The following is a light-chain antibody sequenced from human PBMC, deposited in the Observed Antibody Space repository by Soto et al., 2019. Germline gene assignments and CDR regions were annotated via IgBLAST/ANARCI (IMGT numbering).Light chain of an antibody. CDR1: QSLLHSNGYNC. CDR3: MQALQAPYT. Sequence: DMVMTQSPLSLPVTPGEPASISCRSSQSLLHSNGYNCLDWYLQKPGQSPQLLIFLGSNRASGVPDRFSGSGSGTDFTLKISRVEAEDVGVYYCMQALQAPYTFGLGTKLEIK. J-gene: IGKJ2*01. V-gene: IGKV2-28*01. CDR2: LGS.